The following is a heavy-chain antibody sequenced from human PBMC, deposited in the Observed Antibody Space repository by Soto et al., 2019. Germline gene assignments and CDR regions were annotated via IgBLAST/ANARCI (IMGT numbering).Heavy chain of an antibody. Sequence: LRLSCAASGFTFSSYAMSWVRQAPGKGLEWVSTISGSGGGTYYADSVTGRFTISRDNSENIVHLQTNSLRAEDTAIYYCAKGFGYNNYYFDHWGQGALVTVSS. CDR3: AKGFGYNNYYFDH. J-gene: IGHJ4*02. CDR2: ISGSGGGT. CDR1: GFTFSSYA. D-gene: IGHD5-12*01. V-gene: IGHV3-23*01.